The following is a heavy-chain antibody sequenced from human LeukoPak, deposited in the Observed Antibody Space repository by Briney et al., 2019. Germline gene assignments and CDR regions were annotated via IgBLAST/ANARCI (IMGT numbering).Heavy chain of an antibody. CDR1: GYTLTELS. CDR2: FDPEDGET. D-gene: IGHD3-10*01. Sequence: ASVKVSCKVSGYTLTELSMHWVRQAPGKGLEWMGGFDPEDGETIHAQKFQGRVTMTEDTSTDTAYMELSSLRSEDTAVYYCATSRFGELCLGYWGQGTLVTVSS. V-gene: IGHV1-24*01. CDR3: ATSRFGELCLGY. J-gene: IGHJ4*02.